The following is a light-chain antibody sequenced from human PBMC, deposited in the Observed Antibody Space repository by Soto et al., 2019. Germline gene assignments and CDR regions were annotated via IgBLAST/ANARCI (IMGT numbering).Light chain of an antibody. J-gene: IGLJ2*01. CDR2: VNSDGSH. Sequence: QLVLTQSPSASASLGASVKLTCTLSSRHSSYAIARHQHQAERGPRFLMKVNSDGSHTKGDGIPYRFSGSSSGAERYLTISRLQSEDEADYYCQTWGTGIQVFGGGTKLTVL. V-gene: IGLV4-69*02. CDR1: SRHSSYA. CDR3: QTWGTGIQV.